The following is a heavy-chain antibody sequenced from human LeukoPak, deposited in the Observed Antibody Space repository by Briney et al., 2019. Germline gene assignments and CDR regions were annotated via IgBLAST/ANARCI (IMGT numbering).Heavy chain of an antibody. CDR1: GYTFTGYY. CDR3: ARESFEWYYGSGSYQKD. J-gene: IGHJ4*02. D-gene: IGHD3-10*01. V-gene: IGHV1-2*06. Sequence: ASVKVSCKASGYTFTGYYMHWVRQAPGQGLEWMGRINPNSGGTNYAQKFQGRVTMTRDTSISTAYMELSRLRSDDTAVYYCARESFEWYYGSGSYQKDWGQGTLVTVSS. CDR2: INPNSGGT.